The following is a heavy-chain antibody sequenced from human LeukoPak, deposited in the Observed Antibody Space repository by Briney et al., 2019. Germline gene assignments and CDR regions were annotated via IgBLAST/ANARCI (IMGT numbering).Heavy chain of an antibody. D-gene: IGHD6-6*01. Sequence: GGSLRLSCAASEFTFSTYAMSWVRQAPGKGLEWVSAVSRGGGSTYYADSVKGRFTISRDNAKNSLYLQMNSLRAEDTAVYYCAREESSSSGYYFDYWGQGALVTVSS. CDR2: VSRGGGST. CDR3: AREESSSSGYYFDY. CDR1: EFTFSTYA. V-gene: IGHV3-23*01. J-gene: IGHJ4*02.